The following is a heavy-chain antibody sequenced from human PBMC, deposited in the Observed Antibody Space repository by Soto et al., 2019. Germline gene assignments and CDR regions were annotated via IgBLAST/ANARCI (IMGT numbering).Heavy chain of an antibody. CDR3: ARDGHGYNYWYFDL. Sequence: QVQLVQSGAEVKEPGSSVKVSCKVSGDTFNKYTINWVRQAPRQGLEWMAGIIPIYGTANYALKFHGRIKVTADDSTATAYMELNSLTSEDTAIYYCARDGHGYNYWYFDLWGRGTLITVSS. V-gene: IGHV1-69*01. D-gene: IGHD5-12*01. J-gene: IGHJ2*01. CDR1: GDTFNKYT. CDR2: IIPIYGTA.